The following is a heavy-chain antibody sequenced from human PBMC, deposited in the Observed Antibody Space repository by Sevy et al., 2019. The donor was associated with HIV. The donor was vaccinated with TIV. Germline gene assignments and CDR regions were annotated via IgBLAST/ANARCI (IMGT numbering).Heavy chain of an antibody. Sequence: GGSLRLSCAASGFAFTNYYAMHWVRQAHGKGLEWVVLISFDESDKYYADSVKGRFTMSRDNFKNTLYLQMNSLTTEDTAVYYCARPRANYVDNYFFYAMDVWGQGTTVTVSS. J-gene: IGHJ6*02. V-gene: IGHV3-30-3*01. CDR1: GFAFTNYYA. CDR3: ARPRANYVDNYFFYAMDV. D-gene: IGHD4-17*01. CDR2: ISFDESDK.